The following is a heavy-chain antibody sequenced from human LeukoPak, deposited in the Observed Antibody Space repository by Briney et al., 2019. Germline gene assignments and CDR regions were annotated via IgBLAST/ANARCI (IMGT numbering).Heavy chain of an antibody. Sequence: GSLRLSCAASGFTFSDYYLSWIRQPPGKGLEWIGYIYYSGSTNYNPSLKSRVTISVDTSKNQFSLKLSSVTAADTAVYYCAREEDSSGYYDYWGQGTLVTVSS. CDR2: IYYSGST. V-gene: IGHV4-59*01. J-gene: IGHJ4*02. CDR3: AREEDSSGYYDY. CDR1: GFTFSDYY. D-gene: IGHD3-22*01.